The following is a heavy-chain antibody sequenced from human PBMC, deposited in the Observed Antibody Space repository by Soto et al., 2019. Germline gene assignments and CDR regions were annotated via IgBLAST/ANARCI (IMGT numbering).Heavy chain of an antibody. D-gene: IGHD3-3*01. J-gene: IGHJ3*02. CDR3: ASTKIYDFWIHAFDI. V-gene: IGHV3-30*03. CDR1: GFTFSSYG. Sequence: GGSLRLSCAASGFTFSSYGMHWVRQAPGKGLEWVAVISYDGSNKYYADSVKGRFTISRDNSKNTLYLKMNSLRAEDTVLYYCASTKIYDFWIHAFDIWGQGKMVTVSS. CDR2: ISYDGSNK.